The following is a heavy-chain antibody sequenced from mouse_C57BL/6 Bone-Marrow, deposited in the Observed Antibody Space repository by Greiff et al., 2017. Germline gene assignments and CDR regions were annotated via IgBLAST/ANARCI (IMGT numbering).Heavy chain of an antibody. J-gene: IGHJ2*01. CDR2: INPNNGGT. CDR3: ARRDD. Sequence: VQLQQSGPELVKPGASVKLSCKASGYTFTDYYMNWVKQSPGKSLEWIGDINPNNGGTSYNQKFKSKATLTVDKSSSTAYMELRSLTSEDSAVYYCARRDDWGKGTTLTVSS. CDR1: GYTFTDYY. V-gene: IGHV1-26*01.